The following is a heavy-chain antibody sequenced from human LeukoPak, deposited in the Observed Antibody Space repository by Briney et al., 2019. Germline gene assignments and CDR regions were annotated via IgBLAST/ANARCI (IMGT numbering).Heavy chain of an antibody. V-gene: IGHV3-7*01. D-gene: IGHD2/OR15-2a*01. J-gene: IGHJ2*01. CDR3: ARVFYPFRWYSDL. CDR1: GFTFSSYW. CDR2: IKQDGSEK. Sequence: GGSLRLSCAASGFTFSSYWMSCVRQAPGKGLEGVANIKQDGSEKYYVDSVTGRFTISRDNAKNSLYLQMNSLRAEDTAVYYCARVFYPFRWYSDLWGRGTLVTVSS.